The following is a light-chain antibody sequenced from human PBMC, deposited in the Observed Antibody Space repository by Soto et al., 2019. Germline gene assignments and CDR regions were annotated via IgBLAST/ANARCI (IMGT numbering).Light chain of an antibody. J-gene: IGKJ5*01. Sequence: AIQLTQSPSSLSASVGDRVTITCRASQGISSAFAWYQQKPGKVPKLLIYDASSLESGVPSRFTGSGSGTDFTLTISSLLPEDFATYYCQQFDTYPLTFGQGTRLEIK. CDR2: DAS. CDR1: QGISSA. CDR3: QQFDTYPLT. V-gene: IGKV1-13*02.